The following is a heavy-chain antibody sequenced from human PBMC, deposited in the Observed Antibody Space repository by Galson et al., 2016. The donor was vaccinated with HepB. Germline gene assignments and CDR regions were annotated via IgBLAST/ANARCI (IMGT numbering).Heavy chain of an antibody. V-gene: IGHV3-23*01. Sequence: SLRLSCAASEFTFNAYGMIWVRQAPGKGLEWASLIGATGGTTYYADSVKGRFTISRDNSKNTLYLQMNSLRAEDTAVYYCAKGALQGGYYGFDVWGQGTTVTVSS. CDR3: AKGALQGGYYGFDV. J-gene: IGHJ6*02. D-gene: IGHD1-26*01. CDR2: IGATGGTT. CDR1: EFTFNAYG.